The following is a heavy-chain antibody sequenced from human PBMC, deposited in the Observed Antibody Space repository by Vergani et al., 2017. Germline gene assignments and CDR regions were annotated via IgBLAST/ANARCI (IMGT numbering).Heavy chain of an antibody. V-gene: IGHV3-48*04. CDR2: ISISSSTI. CDR1: GFTFSSYS. J-gene: IGHJ1*01. CDR3: ARDPSYGGNMYGEY. D-gene: IGHD4-23*01. Sequence: EVQLVESGGGLVQPGGSLRLSCAASGFTFSSYSMNWVRRAPGKGLEWVSYISISSSTIYYADSVKGRFTISRYNAKNSLYLQMNSLRAEDTAVYYCARDPSYGGNMYGEYWGQGPLVTVSS.